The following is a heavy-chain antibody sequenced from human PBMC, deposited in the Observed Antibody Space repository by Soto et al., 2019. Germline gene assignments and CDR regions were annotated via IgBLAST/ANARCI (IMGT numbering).Heavy chain of an antibody. D-gene: IGHD1-26*01. CDR3: ARDLRIVGATTCFDY. Sequence: ASVKVSCKASGYTFTSYGISWVRQAPGQGLEWMGWISAYNGNTNYAQKLQGRVTMTTDTSTRTAYMELRSLRSDDTAVYYCARDLRIVGATTCFDYWGQGTLVTVSS. CDR2: ISAYNGNT. CDR1: GYTFTSYG. V-gene: IGHV1-18*01. J-gene: IGHJ4*02.